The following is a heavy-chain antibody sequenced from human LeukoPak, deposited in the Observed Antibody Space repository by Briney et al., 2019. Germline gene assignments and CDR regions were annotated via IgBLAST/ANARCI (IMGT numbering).Heavy chain of an antibody. CDR1: EFTFVRYA. J-gene: IGHJ6*03. D-gene: IGHD6-13*01. V-gene: IGHV3-48*04. CDR3: VRDPSYGSSWYYYMDV. Sequence: GGSLRLSCAASEFTFVRYAMNWVRQAPGKGLEWVSYISSSSFKIGYADSVKGRFTISRDNSKNSLYLQMDSLRIEDTAVYYCVRDPSYGSSWYYYMDVWGKGTTVTVSS. CDR2: ISSSSFKI.